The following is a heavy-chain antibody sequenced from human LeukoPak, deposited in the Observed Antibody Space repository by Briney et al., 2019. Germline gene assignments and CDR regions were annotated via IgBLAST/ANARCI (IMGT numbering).Heavy chain of an antibody. Sequence: ASVKVSCTASGYTFTSYYMHWVRQAPGQGLEWMGIINPSGGSTSYAQKFQGRVTMTRDMSTSTVYMELSSLRSEDTAVYYCARDCLRYSSSWYDRERAWFDPWGQGTLVTVSS. CDR1: GYTFTSYY. CDR2: INPSGGST. V-gene: IGHV1-46*01. J-gene: IGHJ5*02. D-gene: IGHD6-13*01. CDR3: ARDCLRYSSSWYDRERAWFDP.